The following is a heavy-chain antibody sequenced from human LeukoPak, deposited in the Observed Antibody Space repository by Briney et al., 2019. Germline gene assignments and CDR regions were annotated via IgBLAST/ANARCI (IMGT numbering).Heavy chain of an antibody. D-gene: IGHD4-23*01. V-gene: IGHV4-39*01. J-gene: IGHJ4*02. CDR1: GFTFSSYG. CDR3: ARQRTVVTPEFFDY. Sequence: GSLRLSCAASGFTFSSYGMHWVRQPPGKGLEWIRSISYSGSTKYNPSLKSRITISVDTSKNLFSLKLNSVTAADTAIYYCARQRTVVTPEFFDYWGQGTLVIVSS. CDR2: ISYSGST.